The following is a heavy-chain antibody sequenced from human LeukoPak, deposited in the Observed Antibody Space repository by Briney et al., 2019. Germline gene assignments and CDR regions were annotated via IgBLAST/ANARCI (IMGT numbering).Heavy chain of an antibody. V-gene: IGHV3-30*18. J-gene: IGHJ4*02. CDR2: ISYDGSNK. D-gene: IGHD3-22*01. Sequence: GGSLRLSCAASGFTFSSYGMHWVRQAPGKGLEWVAVISYDGSNKYYADSVKGRFTISRDNSKNTLYLQMNSLRAEDTAVYYCAKEDYYDSSGPNIDYWGQGTLVTVSS. CDR1: GFTFSSYG. CDR3: AKEDYYDSSGPNIDY.